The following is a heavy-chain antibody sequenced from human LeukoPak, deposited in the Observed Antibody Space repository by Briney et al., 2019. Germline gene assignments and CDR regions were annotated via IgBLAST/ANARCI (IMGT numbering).Heavy chain of an antibody. CDR2: ISAYNGNI. CDR1: GYTFTSYG. Sequence: GASVKVSCKASGYTFTSYGISWVRQAPGQGLEWMGWISAYNGNINYAQKLQGRVTMTTDTSTSTAYMELRSLRSDDTAVYYCASSSGWYHNNWFDPWGQGTLVTVSS. D-gene: IGHD6-19*01. J-gene: IGHJ5*02. CDR3: ASSSGWYHNNWFDP. V-gene: IGHV1-18*01.